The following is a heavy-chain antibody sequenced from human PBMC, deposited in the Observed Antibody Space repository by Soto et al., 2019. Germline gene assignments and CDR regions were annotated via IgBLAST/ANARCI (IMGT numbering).Heavy chain of an antibody. Sequence: QVQVEQSGAEVKKPGSSVKVSCKTSGGTFSTSAISWVRQAPGQGLEWMGGIMPIFRTADYAQKFQGRVTITADESTNTAYLELNSLRSEDTAVYYCARDQGRAQVGGNYYYIMDVWGQGTTVTVTS. V-gene: IGHV1-69*12. CDR1: GGTFSTSA. CDR2: IMPIFRTA. J-gene: IGHJ6*02. CDR3: ARDQGRAQVGGNYYYIMDV. D-gene: IGHD2-2*01.